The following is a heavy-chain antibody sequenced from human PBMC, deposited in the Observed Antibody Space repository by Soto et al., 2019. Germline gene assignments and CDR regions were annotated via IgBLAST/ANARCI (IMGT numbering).Heavy chain of an antibody. CDR3: ARDMSLRYFDWLSKNAHYSYGMDV. CDR2: INAGNGNT. D-gene: IGHD3-9*01. CDR1: GYTFTSYA. J-gene: IGHJ6*02. V-gene: IGHV1-3*01. Sequence: ASVKVSCKASGYTFTSYAMHWVRQAPGQRLEWMGWINAGNGNTKYSQKFQGRVTITRDTSASTAYMELSSLRSEDTAVYYCARDMSLRYFDWLSKNAHYSYGMDVWGQGTTVPVSS.